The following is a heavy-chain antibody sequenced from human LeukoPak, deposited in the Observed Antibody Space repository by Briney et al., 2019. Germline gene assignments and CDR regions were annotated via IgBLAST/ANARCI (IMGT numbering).Heavy chain of an antibody. CDR1: GGSFSGYY. CDR2: INHSGST. V-gene: IGHV4-34*01. D-gene: IGHD1-26*01. Sequence: SETLSLTCAVYGGSFSGYYWSWIRQPPGKGLEWIVEINHSGSTNYNPSLKSRVTISVDTSKNQFSLKLSSVTAPDTATYYCAKSGGYGLIDYWGQGTLVTVSS. CDR3: AKSGGYGLIDY. J-gene: IGHJ4*02.